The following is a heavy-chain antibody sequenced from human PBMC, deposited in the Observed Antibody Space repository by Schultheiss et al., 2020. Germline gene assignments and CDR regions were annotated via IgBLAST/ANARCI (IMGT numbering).Heavy chain of an antibody. D-gene: IGHD3-16*01. V-gene: IGHV4-31*03. J-gene: IGHJ6*02. CDR3: AGELRLGERYYYYGMDV. CDR2: IYYSGST. CDR1: GGSISSGGYY. Sequence: SATLSLTCTVSGGSISSGGYYWSWIRQHPGKGLEWIGYIYYSGSTYYNPSLKSRVTISVDTSKNQFSLKLSSVTAADTAVYYCAGELRLGERYYYYGMDVWGQGTTVTVSS.